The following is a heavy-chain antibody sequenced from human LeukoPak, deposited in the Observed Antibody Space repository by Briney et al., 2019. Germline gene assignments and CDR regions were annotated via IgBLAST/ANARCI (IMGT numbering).Heavy chain of an antibody. CDR1: GGSFSGYY. D-gene: IGHD6-6*01. J-gene: IGHJ3*02. V-gene: IGHV4-34*01. Sequence: SETLSLTCAVYGGSFSGYYWNWIRQPPGKRLEWIGEINHSGSTNYNPSLKSRVTISVDTSKNQFSLKLNSVTAADTAVYYCARAASSSSRALDIWGQGTKVTVSS. CDR2: INHSGST. CDR3: ARAASSSSRALDI.